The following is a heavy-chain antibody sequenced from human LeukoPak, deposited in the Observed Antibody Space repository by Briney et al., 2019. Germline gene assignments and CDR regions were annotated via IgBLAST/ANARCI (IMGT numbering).Heavy chain of an antibody. CDR3: ASARGGSPFGDASDI. Sequence: GGSLRLSCATSGFIFRDYWMSWVRQVPGKGLEWVASISQDAGGTTYLDSVKGRFTSSRDNAKNSLYLQMNSLGAEDTAVYYCASARGGSPFGDASDIWGQGTMVTVSS. CDR2: ISQDAGGT. V-gene: IGHV3-7*01. CDR1: GFIFRDYW. D-gene: IGHD1-26*01. J-gene: IGHJ3*02.